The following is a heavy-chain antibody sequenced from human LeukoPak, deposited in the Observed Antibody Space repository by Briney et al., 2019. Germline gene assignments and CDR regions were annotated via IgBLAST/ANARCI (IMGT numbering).Heavy chain of an antibody. CDR3: ARTRWLQLYYFDY. CDR1: GFTFSSYW. Sequence: GGSLRLSCAASGFTFSSYWMSWVRQAPGKGLEWVANITQDGSEKYYVDSVKGRITISRDNAKNSLYLQMNSLRAEDKAVYYCARTRWLQLYYFDYWGQGTLVTVSS. CDR2: ITQDGSEK. V-gene: IGHV3-7*01. D-gene: IGHD5-24*01. J-gene: IGHJ4*02.